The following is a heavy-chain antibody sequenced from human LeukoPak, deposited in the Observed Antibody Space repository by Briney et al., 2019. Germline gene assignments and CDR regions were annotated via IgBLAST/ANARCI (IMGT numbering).Heavy chain of an antibody. CDR2: ITGDSAYI. D-gene: IGHD2-2*01. V-gene: IGHV3-21*01. CDR3: ARYGVSSSTSYIDF. J-gene: IGHJ4*02. CDR1: GFTFSTYA. Sequence: GGSLRLSCVASGFTFSTYAMNWVRQAPGEGLKWVSCITGDSAYIYYADSVKGRFTISRDNAKNSLYLQMNSLRAEDTAVYYCARYGVSSSTSYIDFLGQGTLVTVSS.